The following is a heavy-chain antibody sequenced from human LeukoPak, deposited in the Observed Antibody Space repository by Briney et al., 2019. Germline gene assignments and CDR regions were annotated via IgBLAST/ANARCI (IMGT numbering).Heavy chain of an antibody. V-gene: IGHV3-23*01. J-gene: IGHJ3*01. CDR3: VKNRQLST. CDR1: GFNFITAA. CDR2: IGSVGEST. Sequence: VGSLRLSCAASGFNFITAAMTWVRQAPGKGLEWVSLIGSVGESTYYADSVKGRFTISRDNVNHTLFLQMNSLRVEDTAMYYCVKNRQLSTWGLGTMVTVSS. D-gene: IGHD5-24*01.